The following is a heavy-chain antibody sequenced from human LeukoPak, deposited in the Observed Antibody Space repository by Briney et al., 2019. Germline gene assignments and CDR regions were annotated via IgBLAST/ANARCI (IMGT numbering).Heavy chain of an antibody. Sequence: PGGSLRLSCAASGFTFSNFAMHWVRRAPGKGLEWVAAISYDGTIKYYTDSVKGRFSISRDNSENTLYVQMNSLRSEDTAIYYCAKGGEQQLVYYFDYWGQGTLVTVSS. CDR1: GFTFSNFA. CDR3: AKGGEQQLVYYFDY. J-gene: IGHJ4*02. V-gene: IGHV3-30*18. D-gene: IGHD6-13*01. CDR2: ISYDGTIK.